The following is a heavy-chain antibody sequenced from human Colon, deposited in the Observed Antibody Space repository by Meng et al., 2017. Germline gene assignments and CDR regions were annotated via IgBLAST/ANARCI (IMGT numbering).Heavy chain of an antibody. CDR3: ARNPVIPDARTFDF. D-gene: IGHD2-2*01. Sequence: QVQLQESGPVLVKPSQTLSLTFTISNGSINSADYYWNWIRQPPGKGPEWLGYIHSSGNTYYTPSLKSRLAMSLNTSKNQFSLRLTSVTAADTAVYYCARNPVIPDARTFDFWGQGALVTVSS. CDR2: IHSSGNT. V-gene: IGHV4-30-4*01. CDR1: NGSINSADYY. J-gene: IGHJ4*02.